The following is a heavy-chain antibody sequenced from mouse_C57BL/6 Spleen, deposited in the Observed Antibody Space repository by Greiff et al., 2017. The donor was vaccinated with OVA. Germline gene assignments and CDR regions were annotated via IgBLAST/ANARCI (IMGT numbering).Heavy chain of an antibody. J-gene: IGHJ3*01. Sequence: QVQLQQSGAELVKPGASVKLSCKASGYTFTEYTIHWVKQRAGQGLEWIGWFYPGSGSIKNNEKFKDKATLTANKSTITNYKELSKLTSKNTSVYFCARNGYYGYDSAWFAYWGQGTLVTVSA. CDR3: ARNGYYGYDSAWFAY. CDR2: FYPGSGSI. V-gene: IGHV1-62-2*01. CDR1: GYTFTEYT. D-gene: IGHD2-2*01.